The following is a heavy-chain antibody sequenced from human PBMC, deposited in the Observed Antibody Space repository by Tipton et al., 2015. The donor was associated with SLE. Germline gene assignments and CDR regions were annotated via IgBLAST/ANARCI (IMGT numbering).Heavy chain of an antibody. CDR1: AGSISDDTYY. CDR3: ATWIAAAGNDAFDI. CDR2: VHYSGDT. Sequence: TLSLTCTVSAGSISDDTYYWGWIRQPPGKGLEWIGTVHYSGDTYYNPSLKSRVTISVDTSKDQFSLRLRSVTAADTAVYYCATWIAAAGNDAFDIWGQGTMVTVSS. D-gene: IGHD6-13*01. J-gene: IGHJ3*02. V-gene: IGHV4-39*07.